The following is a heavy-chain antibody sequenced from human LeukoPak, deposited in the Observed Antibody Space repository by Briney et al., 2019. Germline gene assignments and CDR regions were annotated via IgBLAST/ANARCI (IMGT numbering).Heavy chain of an antibody. D-gene: IGHD5-12*01. CDR2: ISWDGGST. V-gene: IGHV3-43*01. CDR1: GFTFDDYT. J-gene: IGHJ4*02. Sequence: GGSLRLSCAASGFTFDDYTMHWVRQAPGKGLEWVSLISWDGGSTYYADSVKGRFTISRDNSKNSLYLQMNSLRTEDTALYYCAKDLGDGYDGGAFDYWGQGTLVTVSS. CDR3: AKDLGDGYDGGAFDY.